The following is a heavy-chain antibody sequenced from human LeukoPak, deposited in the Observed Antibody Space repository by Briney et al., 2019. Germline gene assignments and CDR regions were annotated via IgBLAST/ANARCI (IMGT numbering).Heavy chain of an antibody. J-gene: IGHJ4*02. CDR3: ANTVGATHADK. CDR2: ISSSGGST. D-gene: IGHD1-26*01. Sequence: GRSLRLSCAASGFTLSNYAMSWVSQAPGKGLEWVSTISSSGGSTYYADSVKGRFTISRDNSENTLYLQMNSLRAEDTAVYYCANTVGATHADKWGQGTLVTVAS. CDR1: GFTLSNYA. V-gene: IGHV3-23*01.